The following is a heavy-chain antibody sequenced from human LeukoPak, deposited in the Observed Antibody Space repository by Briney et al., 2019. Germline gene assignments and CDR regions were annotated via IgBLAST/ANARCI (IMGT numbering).Heavy chain of an antibody. CDR1: GFTFSSYA. D-gene: IGHD3-22*01. J-gene: IGHJ4*02. V-gene: IGHV3-23*01. CDR3: AKDCIGGYYSPIDY. CDR2: ISGSGGTT. Sequence: GGSLRLSCAASGFTFSSYAMSWVRQAPGKGLEWVSAISGSGGTTYYADSVKGRFTISRDNSKNTLYLQMNSLRAEDTAVYYCAKDCIGGYYSPIDYWGQGTLVTVSS.